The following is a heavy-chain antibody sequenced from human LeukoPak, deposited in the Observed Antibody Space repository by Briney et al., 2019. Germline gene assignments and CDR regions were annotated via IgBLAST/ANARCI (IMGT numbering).Heavy chain of an antibody. V-gene: IGHV3-21*01. CDR3: ARDSKWELDY. CDR1: GFTFSSYS. CDR2: ISSSSSYI. D-gene: IGHD1-26*01. Sequence: GGSLRLSCAASGFTFSSYSMNWVRQAPGKGLEWVSSISSSSSYIYYADSVKGRFTISRDNAKNSLYLQMNSLRAEDTAVCYCARDSKWELDYWGQGTLVTVSS. J-gene: IGHJ4*02.